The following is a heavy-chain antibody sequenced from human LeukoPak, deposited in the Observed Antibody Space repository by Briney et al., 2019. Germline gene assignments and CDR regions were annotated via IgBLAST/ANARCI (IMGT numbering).Heavy chain of an antibody. J-gene: IGHJ4*02. CDR2: IYYSGST. Sequence: SETLSLTCTVSGGSISSYYWSWIRQPPGKGLEWIGYIYYSGSTNYNPSLKSRVTISADTSKNQFSLKLSSVTAADTAVYYCARIDSSGYYRFDYWGQGTLVAVSS. CDR3: ARIDSSGYYRFDY. CDR1: GGSISSYY. V-gene: IGHV4-59*01. D-gene: IGHD3-22*01.